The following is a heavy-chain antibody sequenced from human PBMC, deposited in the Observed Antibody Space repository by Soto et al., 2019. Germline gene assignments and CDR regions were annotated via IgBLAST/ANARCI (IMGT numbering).Heavy chain of an antibody. CDR2: ISSSSSTI. Sequence: GGSLRLSCAASGFTFSSYSMNWVRQAPGKGLEWVSYISSSSSTIYYADTVKGRFTISRDNAKNSLYLQMNSLRAEDTAVYYCARGSDIVVVPAAVFDYWGQGTLVTVSS. CDR3: ARGSDIVVVPAAVFDY. CDR1: GFTFSSYS. V-gene: IGHV3-48*01. D-gene: IGHD2-2*01. J-gene: IGHJ4*02.